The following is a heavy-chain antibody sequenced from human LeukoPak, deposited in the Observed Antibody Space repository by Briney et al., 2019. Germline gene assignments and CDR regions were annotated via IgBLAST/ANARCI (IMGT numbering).Heavy chain of an antibody. Sequence: PGGSLRLSCAASGFTFSSYSMNWVRQAPGKGLEWVSYISSSSSTIYYADSVKGRFTISRDNAKNSLYLQMNSLRAEDTAVYYCARSPIAAAIYYYYYYMDVWGKGTTVTVSS. V-gene: IGHV3-48*01. J-gene: IGHJ6*03. CDR3: ARSPIAAAIYYYYYYMDV. CDR1: GFTFSSYS. CDR2: ISSSSSTI. D-gene: IGHD6-13*01.